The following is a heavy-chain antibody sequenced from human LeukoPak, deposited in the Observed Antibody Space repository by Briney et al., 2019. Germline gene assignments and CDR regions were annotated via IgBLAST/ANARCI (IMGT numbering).Heavy chain of an antibody. CDR3: ARESESSGWYDY. D-gene: IGHD6-19*01. V-gene: IGHV3-43*02. J-gene: IGHJ4*02. Sequence: GGSLELSCAGPGFMFHDFAIHWVRQAPGKGLEWVSLISGDGGSTFYADSVKGRFTISRDNSKNSLYLQMNSLRSDDTALYYCARESESSGWYDYWGQGTLVTVSS. CDR2: ISGDGGST. CDR1: GFMFHDFA.